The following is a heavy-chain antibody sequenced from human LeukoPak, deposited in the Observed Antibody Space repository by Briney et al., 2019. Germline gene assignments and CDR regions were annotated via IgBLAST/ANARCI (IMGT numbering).Heavy chain of an antibody. CDR3: ARDVKRGYYSFHY. D-gene: IGHD3-22*01. Sequence: ASVKVSCKASGYIFTAYYMHWVRQAPGQGLEWMGWINPNSGGTNYAQKFQGRVTMTRDTSISTAYMELSRLRSDDTAVYYCARDVKRGYYSFHYWGQGTLVTVSS. J-gene: IGHJ4*02. CDR1: GYIFTAYY. CDR2: INPNSGGT. V-gene: IGHV1-2*02.